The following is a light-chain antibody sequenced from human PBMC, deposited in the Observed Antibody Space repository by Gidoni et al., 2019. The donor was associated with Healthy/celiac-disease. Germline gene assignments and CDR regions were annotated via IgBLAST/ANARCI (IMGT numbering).Light chain of an antibody. CDR3: SSDTTSSTLVV. CDR2: YVS. J-gene: IGLJ2*01. CDR1: SSHVGGYNY. Sequence: QSALTQRASVSGSPGQSINISCTVTSSHVGGYNYVSWYQEPPGKAPKLMIYYVSNRPSGVSTRLSVSKSSNTSSLTISVLHAEDAADYYCSSDTTSSTLVVFGGGTKLTVL. V-gene: IGLV2-14*03.